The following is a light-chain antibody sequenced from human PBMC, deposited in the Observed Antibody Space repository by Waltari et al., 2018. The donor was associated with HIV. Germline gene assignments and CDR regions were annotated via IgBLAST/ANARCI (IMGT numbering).Light chain of an antibody. Sequence: SYELTQPPSVSVSPGQAARITCSGDALPNKYAYWYQQKSGQAPALVIYEDSERPSGIPERFSGSSSGTMATLTISGAQVEDEADYYCYSTDSSGYPLFGGGTKLTVL. V-gene: IGLV3-10*01. J-gene: IGLJ2*01. CDR2: EDS. CDR1: ALPNKY. CDR3: YSTDSSGYPL.